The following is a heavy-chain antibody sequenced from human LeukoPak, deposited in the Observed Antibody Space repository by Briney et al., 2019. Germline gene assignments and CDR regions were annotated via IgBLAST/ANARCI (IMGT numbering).Heavy chain of an antibody. CDR3: ARDAEGIDAFDI. Sequence: GGSLRLSCAASGFTVSSNYMSRVRQAPGKGLEGVSVIYSGGTTYYADSVKGRFTISRDNSKNSLYLQMNSLRAEDTAVYYCARDAEGIDAFDIWGQGTMVTVSS. CDR1: GFTVSSNY. CDR2: IYSGGTT. V-gene: IGHV3-66*01. J-gene: IGHJ3*02.